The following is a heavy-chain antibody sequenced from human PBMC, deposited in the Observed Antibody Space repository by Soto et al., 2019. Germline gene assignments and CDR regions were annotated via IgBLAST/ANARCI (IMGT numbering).Heavy chain of an antibody. D-gene: IGHD6-13*01. CDR2: IKQDGSEK. V-gene: IGHV3-7*01. CDR1: GFTFSSYW. J-gene: IGHJ6*02. Sequence: EVQLVESGGGLVQPGGSLRLSCADSGFTFSSYWMSWVRQAPVKGLEWVGNIKQDGSEKNYVDSVKGRFTISRDNAKNSLYLQMNSLRAEDTAVYYCARIASTGRGWDVWGQGTKVGVSS. CDR3: ARIASTGRGWDV.